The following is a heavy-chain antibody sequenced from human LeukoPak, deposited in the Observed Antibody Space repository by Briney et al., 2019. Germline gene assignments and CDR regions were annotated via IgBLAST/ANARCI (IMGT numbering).Heavy chain of an antibody. CDR2: IYHSGST. Sequence: PSETLSLTCTVSGGSISSGGYYWSWIRQPPGKGLEWIGYIYHSGSTYYNPSLKSRVTISVDRSKNQFSLKLSSVTAADTAVYYCASTITIFGVVETWGQGTLVTVSS. V-gene: IGHV4-30-2*01. D-gene: IGHD3-3*01. CDR3: ASTITIFGVVET. J-gene: IGHJ5*02. CDR1: GGSISSGGYY.